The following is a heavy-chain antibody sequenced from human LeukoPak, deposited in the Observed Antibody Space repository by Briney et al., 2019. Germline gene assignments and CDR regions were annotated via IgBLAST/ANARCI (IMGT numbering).Heavy chain of an antibody. CDR1: GYTFPNYA. V-gene: IGHV1-18*01. CDR3: ARRSDYGDS. Sequence: VASVKVSCEASGYTFPNYAISWVRQAPGQGLEGMGWISVYDGNRNYAQNLHGRVTMTTDTSTNTDYMELRSLRSDDTAMSYCARRSDYGDSWGQGTLVTVSS. J-gene: IGHJ4*02. CDR2: ISVYDGNR.